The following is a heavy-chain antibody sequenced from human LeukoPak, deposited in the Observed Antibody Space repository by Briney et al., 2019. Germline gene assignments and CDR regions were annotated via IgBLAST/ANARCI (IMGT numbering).Heavy chain of an antibody. CDR3: ARVGGSWYAFDI. J-gene: IGHJ3*02. Sequence: SETLSLTCTVSGGSISSGGYYWSWIRQHPGKGLEWIGYIYYSGSTYYNPSLKSRVTISVDTSKNQFSLKLSSVTAADTAVYYCARVGGSWYAFDIWGQGTMATVSS. CDR1: GGSISSGGYY. V-gene: IGHV4-31*03. D-gene: IGHD6-13*01. CDR2: IYYSGST.